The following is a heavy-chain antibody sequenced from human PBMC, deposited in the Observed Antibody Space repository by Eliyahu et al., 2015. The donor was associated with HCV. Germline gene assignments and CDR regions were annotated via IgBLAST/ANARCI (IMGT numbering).Heavy chain of an antibody. D-gene: IGHD6-19*01. CDR1: GXSXTTYS. CDR3: ASGGGGIAVTGTGGWFDP. J-gene: IGHJ5*02. Sequence: QVQLQESGPGLVKPSETLSLTCTVSGXSXTTYSWSWIRQPPGKGLEWIGYIHYSGSTNYNPSLKSRVTMSLDTSKNQFSLNLTSVTAADTAMYYCASGGGGIAVTGTGGWFDPWGQGTLVTVSS. CDR2: IHYSGST. V-gene: IGHV4-59*01.